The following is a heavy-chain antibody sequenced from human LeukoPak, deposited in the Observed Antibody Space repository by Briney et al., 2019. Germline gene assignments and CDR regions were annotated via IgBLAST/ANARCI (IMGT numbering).Heavy chain of an antibody. CDR3: TTDRGIAARDAYYYYMDV. D-gene: IGHD6-6*01. Sequence: GGSLRLSCAASGFTFSNAWMSWVRQAPGKGLEWVGRIKSKTDGGTTDYAAPVKGRFTISRDDSKNTLYLQMNSLKTEDTAVYYCTTDRGIAARDAYYYYMDVWGKGTTVTVSS. CDR2: IKSKTDGGTT. CDR1: GFTFSNAW. V-gene: IGHV3-15*01. J-gene: IGHJ6*03.